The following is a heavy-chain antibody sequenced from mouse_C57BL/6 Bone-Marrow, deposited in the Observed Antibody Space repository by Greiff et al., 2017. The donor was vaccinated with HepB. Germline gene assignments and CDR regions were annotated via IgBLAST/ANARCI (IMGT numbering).Heavy chain of an antibody. CDR2: ISYDGSN. CDR1: GYSFTSGYY. V-gene: IGHV3-6*01. Sequence: VQLKESGPGLVKPSQSLSLTCSVTGYSFTSGYYWNWIRQSPGNKLEGMGYISYDGSNNYNPSLKNRISVTRDTSKNQCFLKLNSVTTEDTATYYCARAGTYWDFDVWGTGTTVTVSS. J-gene: IGHJ1*03. CDR3: ARAGTYWDFDV.